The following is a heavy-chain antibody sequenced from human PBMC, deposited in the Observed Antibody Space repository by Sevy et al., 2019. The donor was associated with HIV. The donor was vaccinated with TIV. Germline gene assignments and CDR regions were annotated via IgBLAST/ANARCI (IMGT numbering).Heavy chain of an antibody. D-gene: IGHD1-26*01. Sequence: QPGGSLRLSCIGSGFSFSYYGIHWVRQAPGKGLDWVALISHDGINEYYADSVKGRFTIPRDNSKNTVYLEMNSLRNEDTAIYFCANAYSGSYSHSYLYALDVWGQGTTVTVSS. V-gene: IGHV3-30*18. CDR1: GFSFSYYG. CDR2: ISHDGINE. J-gene: IGHJ6*02. CDR3: ANAYSGSYSHSYLYALDV.